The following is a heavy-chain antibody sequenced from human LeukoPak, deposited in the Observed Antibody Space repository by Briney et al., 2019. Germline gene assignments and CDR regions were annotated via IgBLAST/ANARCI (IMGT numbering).Heavy chain of an antibody. CDR2: INPNSGDT. V-gene: IGHV1-2*06. D-gene: IGHD1-26*01. CDR1: GYTLTGYF. CDR3: ARGLSSTSSWELFN. Sequence: ASVKVSCKAFGYTLTGYFIHWVRQAPGQGLEWMGRINPNSGDTNYEQTFQGRVTMTRDTSISTVYMDLSRLTSDATAVYYCARGLSSTSSWELFNWGQGTPVTVSS. J-gene: IGHJ4*02.